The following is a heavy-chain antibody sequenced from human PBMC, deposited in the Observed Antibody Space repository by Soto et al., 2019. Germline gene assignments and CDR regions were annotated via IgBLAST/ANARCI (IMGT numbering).Heavy chain of an antibody. CDR2: ISWNSGSI. Sequence: EVQLVESGGGLVQPGRSLRLSCAASGFTFDDYAMHWVRQAPGKGLEWVSGISWNSGSIGYADSVKGRFTISRDNAKNSLYLQMNSLRPEDTAIYYCAKRFSASWSIESWGQGTLVIVSS. V-gene: IGHV3-9*01. CDR1: GFTFDDYA. J-gene: IGHJ5*01. D-gene: IGHD6-13*01. CDR3: AKRFSASWSIES.